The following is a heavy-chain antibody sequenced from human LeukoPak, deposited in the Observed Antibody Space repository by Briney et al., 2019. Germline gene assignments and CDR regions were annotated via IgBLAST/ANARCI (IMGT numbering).Heavy chain of an antibody. J-gene: IGHJ4*02. CDR1: GFTFSGYA. Sequence: PGGSLRLSCAASGFTFSGYAMSWVRQAPGKGLEWVSAISGSGGSTYYADSVKGRFTISRDNSKNTLYLQMNSLRAEDTAVYYCAKDGHLFRWPQFLDYWGQGTLVTVSS. V-gene: IGHV3-23*01. CDR2: ISGSGGST. D-gene: IGHD5-24*01. CDR3: AKDGHLFRWPQFLDY.